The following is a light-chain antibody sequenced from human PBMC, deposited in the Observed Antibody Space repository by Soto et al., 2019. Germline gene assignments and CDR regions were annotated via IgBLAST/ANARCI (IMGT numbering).Light chain of an antibody. CDR3: QQDNNWPQT. Sequence: EIVMTQSPATLSVSQGERATLAFRASPSVSSDLAWYQQKPGQAPRLLIYGASTRATGIPARFSVSGSGTEFTLTISSLQSEDFAVYYCQQDNNWPQTFGQGTPLEIK. J-gene: IGKJ2*01. CDR1: PSVSSD. CDR2: GAS. V-gene: IGKV3-15*01.